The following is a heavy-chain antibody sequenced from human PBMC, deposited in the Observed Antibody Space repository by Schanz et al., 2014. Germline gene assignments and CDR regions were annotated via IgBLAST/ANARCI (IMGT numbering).Heavy chain of an antibody. CDR3: ARDHTTESYYSAGPPIDY. J-gene: IGHJ4*02. Sequence: VHLLDSGGGLVQPGGSLRLSCAASGFTFSSYGMHWVRQAPGKGLEWVAVIWYDGSNKYYADSVKGRFTISRDNSKNTLFLQMNSRRAEDTAVYYCARDHTTESYYSAGPPIDYWGQGPLLTVSS. CDR1: GFTFSSYG. V-gene: IGHV3-33*01. CDR2: IWYDGSNK. D-gene: IGHD1-26*01.